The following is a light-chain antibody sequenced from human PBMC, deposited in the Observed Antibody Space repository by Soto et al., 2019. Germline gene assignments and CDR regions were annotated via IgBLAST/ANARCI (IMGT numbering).Light chain of an antibody. Sequence: QLVLTQPPSASGTPGQRVTISCSGGTSNIGSKYVYWYQQLPGTAPKLLIYDDKLRPSGVPDRFSGSKSGTSASLAISGLRSEDEADYYCAAWDDSLGGRVVFGGGTKLTVL. CDR2: DDK. CDR3: AAWDDSLGGRVV. V-gene: IGLV1-47*02. J-gene: IGLJ2*01. CDR1: TSNIGSKY.